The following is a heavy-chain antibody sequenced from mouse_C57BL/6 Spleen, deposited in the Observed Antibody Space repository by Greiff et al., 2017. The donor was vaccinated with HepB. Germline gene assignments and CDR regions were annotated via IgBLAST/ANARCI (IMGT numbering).Heavy chain of an antibody. V-gene: IGHV1-26*01. CDR2: INPNNGGT. CDR1: GYTFTDYY. Sequence: EVQLQQSGPELVKPGASVKISCKASGYTFTDYYMNWVKQSHGKSLEWIGEINPNNGGTSYNQKFKGRATLTVDKSASSAYMELRSLTSEDSAVYYCARSAMCCFDYWGQGTTLTVSS. CDR3: ARSAMCCFDY. J-gene: IGHJ2*01.